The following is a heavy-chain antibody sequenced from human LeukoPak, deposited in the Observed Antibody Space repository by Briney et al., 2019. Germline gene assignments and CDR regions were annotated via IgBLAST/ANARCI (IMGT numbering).Heavy chain of an antibody. V-gene: IGHV1-69*13. CDR2: IIPIFGTA. CDR1: GGTFSSYA. D-gene: IGHD1-26*01. J-gene: IGHJ4*02. CDR3: AREGYSGSYYDY. Sequence: GASVNVSFKASGGTFSSYAISWVRQAPGQGLEWMGGIIPIFGTADYAQKFQGRVTITADESTSTAYMELSSPRSEDTAVYYCAREGYSGSYYDYWGQGTLVTVSS.